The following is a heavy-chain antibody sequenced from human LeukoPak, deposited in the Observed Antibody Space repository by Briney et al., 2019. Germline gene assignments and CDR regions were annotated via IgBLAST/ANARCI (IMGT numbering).Heavy chain of an antibody. Sequence: PSETLSLTCAVYGGSFSGYYWSWIRQPPGKGLEWIGEINHSGSTNYNPSLKSRVTISVDTSKNQFSLKLSSVTAADTAFYYCASQGHHGKIVGTTLSYFYMDVWSKGTTVTVSS. J-gene: IGHJ6*03. CDR1: GGSFSGYY. V-gene: IGHV4-34*01. CDR3: ASQGHHGKIVGTTLSYFYMDV. D-gene: IGHD1-26*01. CDR2: INHSGST.